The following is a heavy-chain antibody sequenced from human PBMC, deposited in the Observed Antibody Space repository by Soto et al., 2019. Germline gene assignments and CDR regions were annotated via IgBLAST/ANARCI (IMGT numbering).Heavy chain of an antibody. J-gene: IGHJ4*02. D-gene: IGHD5-18*01. CDR2: INPNSGGT. Sequence: QVQLVQSGAEVKKPGASVKVSCNTPGYTFTAYYMHWGRQPPGQGLERMGWINPNSGGTNYAQKFQAWVTMTRATSISTAYMELSRLTSDDTAVYYCARGSIYNSYGTYFDYWGQGTLVTVSS. CDR3: ARGSIYNSYGTYFDY. V-gene: IGHV1-2*04. CDR1: GYTFTAYY.